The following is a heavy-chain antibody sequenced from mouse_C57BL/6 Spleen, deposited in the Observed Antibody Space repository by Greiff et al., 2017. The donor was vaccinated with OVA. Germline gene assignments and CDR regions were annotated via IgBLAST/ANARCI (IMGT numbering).Heavy chain of an antibody. CDR2: IRSKSNNYAT. CDR3: VRQDHYYAMDY. V-gene: IGHV10-1*01. CDR1: GFSFNTYA. Sequence: EVKLEESGGGLVQPKGSLKLSCAASGFSFNTYAMNWVRQAPGKGLEWVARIRSKSNNYATYYADSVKDRFTISRDDSESMLYLQMNNLKTEDTAMYYCVRQDHYYAMDYWGQGTSVTVSS. J-gene: IGHJ4*01.